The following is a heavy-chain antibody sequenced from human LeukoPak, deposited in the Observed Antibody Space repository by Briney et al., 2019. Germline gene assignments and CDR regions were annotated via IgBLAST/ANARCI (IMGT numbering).Heavy chain of an antibody. V-gene: IGHV4-59*12. CDR3: VTSTVMNEFCFDY. CDR1: GGSISTYY. CDR2: VYYSGTT. J-gene: IGHJ4*02. Sequence: SETLSLTCTVSGGSISTYYWSWIRQPPGKGLEWIGYVYYSGTTNYKYKSSLKSRVTISVDTSKNQVSLNLSSVTAADTAVYYCVTSTVMNEFCFDYWAQGTLVTVSS. D-gene: IGHD4-17*01.